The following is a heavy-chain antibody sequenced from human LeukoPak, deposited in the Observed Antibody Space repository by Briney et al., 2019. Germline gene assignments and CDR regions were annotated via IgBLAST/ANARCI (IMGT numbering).Heavy chain of an antibody. J-gene: IGHJ4*02. Sequence: SETLSLTCTVSGDSIRNYYWSWIRQPPGKGLEWIGCIYYSGSTDYNPSLKSRVTISVDMSKNQLSLKLTSVTAADTAVYYCASSRATMFFESWGQGTLVTVSS. CDR2: IYYSGST. CDR1: GDSIRNYY. V-gene: IGHV4-59*01. CDR3: ASSRATMFFES. D-gene: IGHD5-24*01.